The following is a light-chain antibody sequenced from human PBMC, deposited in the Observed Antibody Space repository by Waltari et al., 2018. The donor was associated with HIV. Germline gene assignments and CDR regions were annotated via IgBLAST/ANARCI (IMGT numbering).Light chain of an antibody. CDR3: SSFSDNNRIV. CDR2: AVN. V-gene: IGLV2-8*01. Sequence: QSALTQPPSASGSPGQSVAISCTGTSSDVGGYNSVSWHQQHPGKAPKLLIYAVNKRPSGFPDLFSGSKSGNTASLTVSGLQVDDEADYYCSSFSDNNRIVFGTGTRVTVL. CDR1: SSDVGGYNS. J-gene: IGLJ1*01.